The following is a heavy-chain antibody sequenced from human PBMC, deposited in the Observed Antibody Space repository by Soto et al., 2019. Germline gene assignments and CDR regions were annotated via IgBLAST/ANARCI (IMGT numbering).Heavy chain of an antibody. Sequence: EVQLVESGGGLVQPGGSLRLSCAASGFTFSTYNMNWVRQAPGKGLEWVSYISPSHSTIYYADSVKGRFTISRDNAKNSLYLQMNSLRDEDTAVYYCARGLYYYDSRGYWGYWGQGTLVPVSS. CDR3: ARGLYYYDSRGYWGY. V-gene: IGHV3-48*02. D-gene: IGHD3-22*01. J-gene: IGHJ4*02. CDR1: GFTFSTYN. CDR2: ISPSHSTI.